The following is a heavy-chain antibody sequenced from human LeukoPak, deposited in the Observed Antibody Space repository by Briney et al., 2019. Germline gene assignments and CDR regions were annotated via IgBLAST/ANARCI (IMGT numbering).Heavy chain of an antibody. J-gene: IGHJ5*02. CDR1: GYNFSRYW. V-gene: IGHV5-51*01. CDR3: ARGDYDTRNFRSEKAPRANWFDP. CDR2: VYPGDSDT. Sequence: GESLKISCKASGYNFSRYWIGWVRQKPGKGLEWMGIVYPGDSDTRYSPSCQGQVIISADKSINTAFLQWNSLPASETAMYYCARGDYDTRNFRSEKAPRANWFDPWGQGTLVTVSS. D-gene: IGHD4-17*01.